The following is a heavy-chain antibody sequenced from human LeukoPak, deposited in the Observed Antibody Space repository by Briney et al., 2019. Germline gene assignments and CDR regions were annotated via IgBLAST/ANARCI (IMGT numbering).Heavy chain of an antibody. CDR1: GYTFTSYD. Sequence: GASVKVSCKASGYTFTSYDINWVRQAPGQGLEWMGGIIPIFGTANYAQKFQGRVTITTDESTSTAYMELSSLRSEDTAVYYCARSVVPAAIGNWFDPWGQGTLVTVSS. J-gene: IGHJ5*02. CDR2: IIPIFGTA. CDR3: ARSVVPAAIGNWFDP. V-gene: IGHV1-69*05. D-gene: IGHD2-2*01.